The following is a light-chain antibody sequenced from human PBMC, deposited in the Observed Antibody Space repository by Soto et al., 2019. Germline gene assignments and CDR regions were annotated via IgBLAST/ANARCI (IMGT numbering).Light chain of an antibody. V-gene: IGLV1-40*01. CDR2: GNS. CDR1: SSNIGAGYD. J-gene: IGLJ2*01. Sequence: QSVLTQPPSVSGAPGQRVTISCPGSSSNIGAGYDVHWYQQLPGTAPKLLISGNSNRPSGVPARFSVSKSGTSDSLAITELQAEDECDYYCQSYDSSLSVVFGGGTKLTFL. CDR3: QSYDSSLSVV.